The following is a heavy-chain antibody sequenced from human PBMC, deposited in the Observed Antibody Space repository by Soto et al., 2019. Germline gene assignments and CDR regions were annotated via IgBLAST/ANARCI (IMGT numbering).Heavy chain of an antibody. V-gene: IGHV3-21*01. CDR2: ISSSSSYI. Sequence: EVQLVESGGGLVKPGGSLRLSCAASGFTFSSYSMNWVRQAPGKGLEWVSSISSSSSYIYYADSVKGRFTISRDNAKNSLYLQMNSLRAEDTAVYYCARDVSGVAVAGGYDYWGQGTLVTVSS. CDR3: ARDVSGVAVAGGYDY. D-gene: IGHD6-19*01. J-gene: IGHJ4*02. CDR1: GFTFSSYS.